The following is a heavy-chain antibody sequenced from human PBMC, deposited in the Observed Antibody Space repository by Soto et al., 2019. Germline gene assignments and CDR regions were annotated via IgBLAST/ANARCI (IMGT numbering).Heavy chain of an antibody. CDR3: LCHLGYDESNARSPYKWFDA. V-gene: IGHV4-59*08. CDR1: RGSISSYY. Sequence: PSETLSLTCIVSRGSISSYYWSWIRQSPGKGLEWIGYIYYTGNTNYNPSLRSRVTTSLDTSKNQFSLHLNYGTAADNAADYYLCHLGYDESNARSPYKWFDAWGQGTPVTVSS. CDR2: IYYTGNT. D-gene: IGHD3-16*01. J-gene: IGHJ5*02.